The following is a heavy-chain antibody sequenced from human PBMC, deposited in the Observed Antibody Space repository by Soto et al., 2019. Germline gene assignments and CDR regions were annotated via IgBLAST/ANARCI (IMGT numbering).Heavy chain of an antibody. CDR3: ARAYSSSSTPFYYYYYYMDV. CDR2: ISSNGGST. V-gene: IGHV3-64*01. CDR1: GSTFSSYA. J-gene: IGHJ6*03. Sequence: EVQLVESGGGLVQPGGSLRLSCAAAGSTFSSYAMHWVRQAPGKGLEYVSAISSNGGSTYYANSVKGRFTISRDNSKNTLYLQMGSLRAEDMAVYYCARAYSSSSTPFYYYYYYMDVWGKGTTVTVSS. D-gene: IGHD6-13*01.